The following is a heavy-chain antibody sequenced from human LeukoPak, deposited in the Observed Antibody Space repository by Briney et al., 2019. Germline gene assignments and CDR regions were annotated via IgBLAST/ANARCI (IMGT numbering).Heavy chain of an antibody. Sequence: PSETLSLTCTVSGGSISSSSYYWGWIRQPPGKGLEWIGSIYYSGSTYYNPSLKSRVTISVDTSKNQFSLKLSSVTAADTAVYYFARYSAVAGFDYWGQGTLVTSPQ. CDR3: ARYSAVAGFDY. V-gene: IGHV4-39*01. D-gene: IGHD6-19*01. CDR1: GGSISSSSYY. J-gene: IGHJ4*02. CDR2: IYYSGST.